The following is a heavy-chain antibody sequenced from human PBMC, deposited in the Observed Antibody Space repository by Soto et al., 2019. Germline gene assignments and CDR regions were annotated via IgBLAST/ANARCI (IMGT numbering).Heavy chain of an antibody. CDR2: FDPEDGET. Sequence: GASVKVSCKVSGYTLTELSMHWVRQAPGKGLEWMGGFDPEDGETIYAQKFQGRVTMTEDTSTDTAYMELSSLRSEDTAVYYCATANVLMVYARLDGYGMDVWGQGTTVTVSS. CDR1: GYTLTELS. CDR3: ATANVLMVYARLDGYGMDV. D-gene: IGHD2-8*01. V-gene: IGHV1-24*01. J-gene: IGHJ6*02.